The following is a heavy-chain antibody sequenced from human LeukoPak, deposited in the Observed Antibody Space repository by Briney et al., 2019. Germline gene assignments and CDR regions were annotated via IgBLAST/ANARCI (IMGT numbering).Heavy chain of an antibody. Sequence: SETLSLTCSVSGGSIGSDGYYWNWIRQHPGKGLEWIGYIYSSGSTSYNPSLKSRVTISVDTSKNQFSLKLSSVTAADTAVYYCARHPCSGGSCPNPFDPWGQGTLVTVSS. CDR2: IYSSGST. CDR1: GGSIGSDGYY. D-gene: IGHD2-15*01. CDR3: ARHPCSGGSCPNPFDP. J-gene: IGHJ5*02. V-gene: IGHV4-61*08.